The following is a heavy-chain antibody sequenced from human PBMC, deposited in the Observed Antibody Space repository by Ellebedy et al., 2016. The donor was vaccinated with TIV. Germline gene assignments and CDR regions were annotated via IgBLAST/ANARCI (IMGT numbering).Heavy chain of an antibody. CDR1: GFTFRSYT. V-gene: IGHV3-23*01. J-gene: IGHJ6*02. D-gene: IGHD6-19*01. CDR3: AKDKEWLVSALPTYYGMDV. CDR2: ISGSGGSA. Sequence: GESLMISCAASGFTFRSYTMSWVRQAPGKGLEWVSVISGSGGSAYYADSVKGRFTVSRDNSRNTLYLQMNSLRAEDTAVYYCAKDKEWLVSALPTYYGMDVWGQGTTVTVSS.